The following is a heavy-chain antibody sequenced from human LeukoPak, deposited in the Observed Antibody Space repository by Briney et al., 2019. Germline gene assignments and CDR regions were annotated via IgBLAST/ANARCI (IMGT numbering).Heavy chain of an antibody. V-gene: IGHV3-48*03. D-gene: IGHD3-22*01. CDR2: ISSSGSTI. CDR3: AIQITMIVAVPYFDY. J-gene: IGHJ4*02. Sequence: GGSLRLSCAASGFTFSTYEMNWVRQAPGKGLEWVSYISSSGSTIYYADSVKGRFTVSRDNAKNSLFLHMNSLRAEDTAIYYCAIQITMIVAVPYFDYWGQGTLVTVSS. CDR1: GFTFSTYE.